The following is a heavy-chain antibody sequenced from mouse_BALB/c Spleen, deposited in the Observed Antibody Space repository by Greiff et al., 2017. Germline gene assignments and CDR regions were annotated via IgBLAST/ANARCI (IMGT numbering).Heavy chain of an antibody. J-gene: IGHJ4*01. CDR2: ISDGGSYT. D-gene: IGHD1-1*01. CDR3: AKGGDYYGSSQYYYAMDY. CDR1: GFTFSDYY. Sequence: EVQGVESGGGLVKPGGSLKLSCAASGFTFSDYYMYWVRQTPEKRLEWVATISDGGSYTYYPDSVKGRFTISRDNAKNNLYLQMSSLKSEDTAMYYCAKGGDYYGSSQYYYAMDYWGQGTSVTVSS. V-gene: IGHV5-4*02.